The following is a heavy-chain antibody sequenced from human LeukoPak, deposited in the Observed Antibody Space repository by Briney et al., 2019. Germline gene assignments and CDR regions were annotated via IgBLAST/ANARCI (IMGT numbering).Heavy chain of an antibody. CDR1: GFTFSIYW. D-gene: IGHD4-17*01. Sequence: GGSLRLSCAASGFTFSIYWMHWVRQVPGKGLVWVSRIDTDGSSTTYADYVKGRFTISRDNAKNTLYLQMNSPRAEDTAVYYCATLTVTTYHDAFDIWGQGTMVTPSA. V-gene: IGHV3-74*03. J-gene: IGHJ3*02. CDR3: ATLTVTTYHDAFDI. CDR2: IDTDGSST.